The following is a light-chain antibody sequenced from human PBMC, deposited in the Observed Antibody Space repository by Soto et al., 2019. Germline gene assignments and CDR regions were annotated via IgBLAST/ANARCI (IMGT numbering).Light chain of an antibody. V-gene: IGLV1-44*01. CDR3: ATWDGSLNGGV. CDR1: SSNLGSNI. CDR2: SNN. J-gene: IGLJ3*02. Sequence: QSVLTQPPSASGTPGQRVTISCSGSSSNLGSNIVNWFQQLPGTAPKLLLYSNNQRPSGVPDRFSGSKSGTSASLAISGLQSEDEADYYCATWDGSLNGGVFGGGTKLTVL.